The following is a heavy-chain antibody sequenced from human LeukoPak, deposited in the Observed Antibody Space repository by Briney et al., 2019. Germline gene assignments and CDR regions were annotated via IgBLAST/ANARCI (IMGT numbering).Heavy chain of an antibody. V-gene: IGHV1-3*01. D-gene: IGHD3-10*01. J-gene: IGHJ4*02. CDR3: ARVYYYGSGTSLTAFDY. Sequence: KFQGRVTINRDTSASTAYMELSSLRSEDTAVYYCARVYYYGSGTSLTAFDYWGQGTLVTVSS.